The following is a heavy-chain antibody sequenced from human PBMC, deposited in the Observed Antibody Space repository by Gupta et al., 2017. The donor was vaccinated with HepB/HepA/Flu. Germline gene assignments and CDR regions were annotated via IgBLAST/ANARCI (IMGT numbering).Heavy chain of an antibody. CDR2: ISAGGYNP. CDR3: VRDPGVGASPEPFDY. D-gene: IGHD1-26*01. CDR1: GFTFSRYA. V-gene: IGHV3-23*01. J-gene: IGHJ4*02. Sequence: EVELLESGGGLVQPGGSLRLSCVASGFTFSRYAITWVRQAPGKGLEWVAAISAGGYNPYYADSVKGRFTISRDNSKSTVVLQLKTLRAADTAIYYCVRDPGVGASPEPFDYWGQGTLVTVSS.